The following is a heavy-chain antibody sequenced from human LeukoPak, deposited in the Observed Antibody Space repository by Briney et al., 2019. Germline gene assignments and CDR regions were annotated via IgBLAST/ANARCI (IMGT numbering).Heavy chain of an antibody. J-gene: IGHJ4*02. D-gene: IGHD3-3*01. Sequence: GESLKISCKGSGYSFTSYCIGWVRQMPGKGLEWMGIFYPGDSDTRYCPSFQGQVTISADKSISTAYLQWSSLKASDTAMYYCARHISPTYYDFWSGYLLDYWGQGTLVTVSS. CDR3: ARHISPTYYDFWSGYLLDY. V-gene: IGHV5-51*01. CDR1: GYSFTSYC. CDR2: FYPGDSDT.